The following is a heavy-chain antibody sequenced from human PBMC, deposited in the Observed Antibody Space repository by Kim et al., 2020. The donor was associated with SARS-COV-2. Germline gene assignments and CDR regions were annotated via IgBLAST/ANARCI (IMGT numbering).Heavy chain of an antibody. J-gene: IGHJ6*02. CDR1: GFTFSSYG. D-gene: IGHD3-10*01. CDR3: AKDLGARPGVSVCYYKGTAESYYYGLDY. V-gene: IGHV3-30*18. Sequence: GGSLRLSCAASGFTFSSYGMHWVRQAPGKGLEWVAVISYDGSNKYYADSVKGRFTISRDNSKNTLYLQMNSLRAEDTAVYYCAKDLGARPGVSVCYYKGTAESYYYGLDYWGQGTTVTVSS. CDR2: ISYDGSNK.